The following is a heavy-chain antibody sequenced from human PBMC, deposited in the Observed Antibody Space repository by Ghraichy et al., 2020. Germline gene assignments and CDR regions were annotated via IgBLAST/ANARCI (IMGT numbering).Heavy chain of an antibody. CDR1: GGTFSSYA. CDR3: ARGNYEGATYPDY. CDR2: IIPIFGTA. J-gene: IGHJ4*02. Sequence: SVKVSCKASGGTFSSYAISWVRQAPGQGLEWMGGIIPIFGTANYAQKFQGRVTITTDESTSTAYMELSSLRSEDTAVYYCARGNYEGATYPDYWGQGTLVTVSS. D-gene: IGHD1-26*01. V-gene: IGHV1-69*05.